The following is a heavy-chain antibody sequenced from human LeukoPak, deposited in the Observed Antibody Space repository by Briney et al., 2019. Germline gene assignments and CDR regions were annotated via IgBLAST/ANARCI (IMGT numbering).Heavy chain of an antibody. CDR1: GYTFTSYY. V-gene: IGHV1-46*01. D-gene: IGHD5-18*01. CDR3: ARGRRIQLWSRLYYFDY. J-gene: IGHJ4*02. CDR2: INPSGGST. Sequence: ASVKVSCKASGYTFTSYYMHWVRQAPGQGLEWMGIINPSGGSTSYARKFQGRVTMTRDTSTSTVYMELSSLRSEDTAVYYCARGRRIQLWSRLYYFDYWGQGTLVTVSS.